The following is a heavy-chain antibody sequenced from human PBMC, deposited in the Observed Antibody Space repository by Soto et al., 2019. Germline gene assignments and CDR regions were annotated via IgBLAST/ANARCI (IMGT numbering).Heavy chain of an antibody. D-gene: IGHD5-18*01. CDR2: IYHSGTT. CDR1: GGSIIIGGYS. Sequence: TLSLTCDVSGGSIIIGGYSWSWIRQPPGKGLEWIGYIYHSGTTYYNPSLKSRVIISVDRSKNQFSLKLSSVTAADTAVYYCARVYGYNYGYSFDYWGLGILVTASS. V-gene: IGHV4-30-2*01. CDR3: ARVYGYNYGYSFDY. J-gene: IGHJ4*02.